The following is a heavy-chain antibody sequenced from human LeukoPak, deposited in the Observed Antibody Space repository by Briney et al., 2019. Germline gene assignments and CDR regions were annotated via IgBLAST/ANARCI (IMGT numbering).Heavy chain of an antibody. D-gene: IGHD6-6*01. CDR2: MSYSGSST. V-gene: IGHV3-23*01. CDR3: AKDRSSSFSGFLEY. Sequence: QPGGSLRLSCAASGFTFSSYAMNWVRQAPGKGLEWVSAMSYSGSSTYYADSVKGRFTISRDNSKNTLCLQMNSLRAEDTAVYYCAKDRSSSFSGFLEYWGQGTLVTVSS. J-gene: IGHJ4*02. CDR1: GFTFSSYA.